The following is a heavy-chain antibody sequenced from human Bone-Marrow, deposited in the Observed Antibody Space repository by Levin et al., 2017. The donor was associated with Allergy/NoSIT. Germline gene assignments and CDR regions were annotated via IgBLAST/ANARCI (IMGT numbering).Heavy chain of an antibody. CDR1: GSSISSDYY. J-gene: IGHJ6*03. Sequence: SETLSLTCAVSGSSISSDYYWGWIRQPPGKGLEWIGNIHETGSTKYNPSLKSRVTISVDTSKNQFSLQLNSVTAADTAVYFCAREYYMDVWGKGTTVTVSS. CDR2: IHETGST. V-gene: IGHV4-38-2*02. CDR3: AREYYMDV.